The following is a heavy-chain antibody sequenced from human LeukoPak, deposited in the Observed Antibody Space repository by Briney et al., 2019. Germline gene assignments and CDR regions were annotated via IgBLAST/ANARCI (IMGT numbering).Heavy chain of an antibody. CDR1: GFTFSSYS. CDR2: ISSSSSYI. V-gene: IGHV3-21*01. J-gene: IGHJ4*02. D-gene: IGHD5-12*01. Sequence: PGGSLRLSCAASGFTFSSYSMNWVRQAPGKGLEWVSSISSSSSYIYYADSVKGRFTISRDNAKNSLYLQMNSLRAEDTAVYYCARGPGDIVGNWYYFDYWGQRTLVTVSS. CDR3: ARGPGDIVGNWYYFDY.